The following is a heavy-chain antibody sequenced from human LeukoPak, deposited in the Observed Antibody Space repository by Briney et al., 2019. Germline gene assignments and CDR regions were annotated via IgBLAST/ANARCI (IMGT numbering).Heavy chain of an antibody. V-gene: IGHV3-23*01. CDR1: GFTFSSYV. Sequence: GGSLRLSCAASGFTFSSYVMSWVRQAPGKGLEWVSTISGSGDSTYYADSVKGRFTVSRDDSKNTAYLQMNSLKTEDTAVYYCTSPGRTIDYWGQGTLVTVSS. J-gene: IGHJ4*02. CDR3: TSPGRTIDY. D-gene: IGHD3-10*01. CDR2: ISGSGDST.